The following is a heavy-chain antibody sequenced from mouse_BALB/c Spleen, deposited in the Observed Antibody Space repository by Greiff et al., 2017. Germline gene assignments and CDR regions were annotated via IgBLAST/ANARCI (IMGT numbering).Heavy chain of an antibody. CDR2: IWGDGST. V-gene: IGHV2-6-7*01. CDR3: ARERSRGGYAMDY. Sequence: QVQLKQSGPGLVAPSQSLSITCTVSGFSLTGYGVNWVRQPPGKGLEWLGMIWGDGSTDYNSALKSRLSISKDNSKSQVFLKMNNLQTDDTARYYCARERSRGGYAMDYWGQGTSVTVSS. CDR1: GFSLTGYG. J-gene: IGHJ4*01.